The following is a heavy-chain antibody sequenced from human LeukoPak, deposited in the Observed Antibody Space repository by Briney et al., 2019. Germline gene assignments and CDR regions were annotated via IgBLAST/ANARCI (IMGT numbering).Heavy chain of an antibody. CDR1: GYTFTSYG. CDR2: VSAYADDT. D-gene: IGHD2-15*01. J-gene: IGHJ4*02. CDR3: ARDCIGCHGIDY. V-gene: IGHV1-18*01. Sequence: ASVNVSCKASGYTFTSYGISWVRQAPGQGLEWMGWVSAYADDTNYVQKFQGRVTMTTDTSTSTAYMELRSLRSDDTAVYYCARDCIGCHGIDYWGQGTLVTVSS.